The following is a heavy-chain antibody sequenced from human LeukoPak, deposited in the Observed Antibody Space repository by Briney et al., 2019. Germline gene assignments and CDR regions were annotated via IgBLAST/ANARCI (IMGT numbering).Heavy chain of an antibody. Sequence: GRSLRLSCAASGFTFSSYGMHWVRQAPGKGLEWVAVISYDGSNKYYADSVKGRFTISRDNSKNTLYLQMNSLRAEDTAVYYCAKDLVGWNYGFDYWGQGTLVTVSS. CDR2: ISYDGSNK. D-gene: IGHD1-7*01. V-gene: IGHV3-30*12. J-gene: IGHJ4*02. CDR3: AKDLVGWNYGFDY. CDR1: GFTFSSYG.